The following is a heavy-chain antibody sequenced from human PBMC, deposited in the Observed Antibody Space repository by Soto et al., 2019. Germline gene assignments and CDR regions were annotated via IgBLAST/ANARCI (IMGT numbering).Heavy chain of an antibody. CDR3: AREFCSGGNCYTYYFDP. V-gene: IGHV3-74*01. CDR2: INTDGSNT. J-gene: IGHJ5*02. Sequence: GGSLRLSCAASGLTFSRYWMQWVRHAPGKGLVWVSHINTDGSNTNYADSVKGRFTISRDNAKSTLFLQMNSLRDEDTAVYYCAREFCSGGNCYTYYFDPWGQGIPVTVSS. D-gene: IGHD2-15*01. CDR1: GLTFSRYW.